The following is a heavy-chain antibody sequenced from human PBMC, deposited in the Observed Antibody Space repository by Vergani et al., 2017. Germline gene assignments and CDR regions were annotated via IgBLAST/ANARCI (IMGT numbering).Heavy chain of an antibody. D-gene: IGHD3-10*01. Sequence: QVQLVQSGAEVKKPGSSVKVSCKASGGTFSSYTISWVRQAPGQGLEWMGRINPNSGGTNYAQKFQGRVTMTRDTSISTAYMELSRLRSDDTAVYYCARSGSFGAFDIWGQGTMVTVSS. V-gene: IGHV1-2*02. CDR2: INPNSGGT. CDR1: GGTFSSYT. CDR3: ARSGSFGAFDI. J-gene: IGHJ3*02.